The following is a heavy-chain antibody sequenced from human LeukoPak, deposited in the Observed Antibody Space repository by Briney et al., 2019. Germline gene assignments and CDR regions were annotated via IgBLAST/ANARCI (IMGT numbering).Heavy chain of an antibody. CDR1: GFTFSSYA. D-gene: IGHD1-1*01. CDR3: ARDQSAANWNWFDP. CDR2: ISYDGSNK. Sequence: PGGSLRLSCAASGFTFSSYAMHWVRQAPGKGLEWVAVISYDGSNKYYADSVKGRFTISRDNSKNTLYLQMNSLRAEDTAVYYCARDQSAANWNWFDPWGQGTLVTVS. J-gene: IGHJ5*02. V-gene: IGHV3-30*04.